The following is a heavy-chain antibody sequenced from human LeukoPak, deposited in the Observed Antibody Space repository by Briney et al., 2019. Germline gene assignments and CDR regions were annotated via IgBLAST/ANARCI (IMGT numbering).Heavy chain of an antibody. D-gene: IGHD1-26*01. V-gene: IGHV4-34*01. CDR2: IYHSGST. CDR1: GGSFSGYY. J-gene: IGHJ3*02. Sequence: SETLSLTCAVYGGSFSGYYWSWIRQPPGKGLEWIGYIYHSGSTYYNPPLKSRVTISVDRSKNQFSLKLSSVTAADTAVYYCAVVGAARWSAFDIWGQGTMVTVSS. CDR3: AVVGAARWSAFDI.